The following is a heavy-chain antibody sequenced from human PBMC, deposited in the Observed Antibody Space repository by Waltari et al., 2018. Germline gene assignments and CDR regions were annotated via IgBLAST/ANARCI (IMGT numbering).Heavy chain of an antibody. CDR2: LKSKAEGGTT. CDR3: TTEGGRTWPMY. Sequence: EVQLVESGGGLVKPGDSLRLSCVASGFTFANAWINWVRQAPGKGLDGVGRLKSKAEGGTTDDAAPVKGRFAISRDDSKDTAYLQMNSLKTEDTAMYFCTTEGGRTWPMYWGQGTLVTVSS. V-gene: IGHV3-15*01. CDR1: GFTFANAW. J-gene: IGHJ4*02. D-gene: IGHD2-2*01.